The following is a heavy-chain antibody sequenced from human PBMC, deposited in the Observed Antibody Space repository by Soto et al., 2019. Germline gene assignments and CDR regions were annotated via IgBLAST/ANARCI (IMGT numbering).Heavy chain of an antibody. CDR2: IYYSGST. V-gene: IGHV4-59*01. CDR3: ARGNTFGGVIDYYYYYMDV. J-gene: IGHJ6*03. CDR1: GGSISSYY. Sequence: SETLSLTCTVSGGSISSYYWSWIRQPPGKGLEWIGYIYYSGSTNYNPSLKSRVTISVDTSKNQFSLKLSSVTAADTAVYYCARGNTFGGVIDYYYYYMDVWGKGTTVTVSS. D-gene: IGHD3-16*02.